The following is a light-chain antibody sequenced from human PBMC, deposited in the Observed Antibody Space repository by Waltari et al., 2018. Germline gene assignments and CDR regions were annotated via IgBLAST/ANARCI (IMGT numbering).Light chain of an antibody. Sequence: QSALTQPASVSGSPGQSITIPCTGTSSYVGSDNYVSWYQQHPGKAPKLRIYEVSSRPSGVSNRFSGSKSANTASLTISGLQAEDEADYYCSSSTGSSTLVFGTGTKVTVL. J-gene: IGLJ1*01. V-gene: IGLV2-14*01. CDR3: SSSTGSSTLV. CDR1: SSYVGSDNY. CDR2: EVS.